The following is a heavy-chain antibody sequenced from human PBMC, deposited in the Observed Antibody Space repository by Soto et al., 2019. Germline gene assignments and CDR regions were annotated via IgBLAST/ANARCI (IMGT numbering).Heavy chain of an antibody. CDR2: INHSGST. D-gene: IGHD5-12*01. Sequence: SETLSLTCTVSGGSISSYYWSWIRQPPGKGLEWIGDINHSGSTNYNPSLKSRVTISVDTSKNQFSLKLSSVTAADTAVYYCARGVATIYYYYYYGTDVWGQGTTVTVSS. J-gene: IGHJ6*02. CDR3: ARGVATIYYYYYYGTDV. CDR1: GGSISSYY. V-gene: IGHV4-59*12.